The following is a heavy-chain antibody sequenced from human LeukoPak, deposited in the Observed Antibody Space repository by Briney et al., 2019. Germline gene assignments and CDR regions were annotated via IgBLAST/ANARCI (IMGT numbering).Heavy chain of an antibody. V-gene: IGHV3-64*02. CDR2: ISDNGGST. J-gene: IGHJ4*02. Sequence: GGSLRLSCAASGFTFSNYALHWVRQAPGKGLEYISAISDNGGSTYYADSVKGRFTISRDNSKNTLYLQMGSLRPEDMAMYYCARSAGRFGSGGSSYDYWGQGTLVTVSS. CDR3: ARSAGRFGSGGSSYDY. D-gene: IGHD2-15*01. CDR1: GFTFSNYA.